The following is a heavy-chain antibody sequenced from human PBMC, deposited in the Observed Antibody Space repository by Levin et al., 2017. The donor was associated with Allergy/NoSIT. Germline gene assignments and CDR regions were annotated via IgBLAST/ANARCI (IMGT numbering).Heavy chain of an antibody. CDR2: IRTDGYNV. Sequence: GGSLRLSCAVSGFTVSSYGMHWVRQAPGKGLEWVSYIRTDGYNVHYADSVKGRFTISRDDAMNSLSLQLYSLRVEDTAVYFCARDFRWYCDSWGLGTLVTVSS. V-gene: IGHV3-48*04. CDR1: GFTVSSYG. D-gene: IGHD5-24*01. J-gene: IGHJ4*02. CDR3: ARDFRWYCDS.